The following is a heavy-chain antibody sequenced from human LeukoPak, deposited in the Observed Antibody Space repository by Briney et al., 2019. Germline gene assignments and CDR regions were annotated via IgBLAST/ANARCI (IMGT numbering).Heavy chain of an antibody. Sequence: ASETLSLTCTVSGGSISSYYWGWIRQPPGKGLEWIGSMYYIGSTYYNPSLKSRVTISINTSKNQFSLKLTSVTAADTAVYYCARAGGSGLIDYWGQGTLVTVSS. D-gene: IGHD6-19*01. V-gene: IGHV4-39*07. J-gene: IGHJ4*02. CDR2: MYYIGST. CDR3: ARAGGSGLIDY. CDR1: GGSISSYY.